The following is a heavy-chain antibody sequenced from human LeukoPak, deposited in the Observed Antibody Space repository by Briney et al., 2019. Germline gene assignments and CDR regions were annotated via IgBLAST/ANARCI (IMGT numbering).Heavy chain of an antibody. Sequence: GESLKISCKGSGYSFTSYWIGWVRQMPGKGLEWMGIIYPGDSDTRYSPSFQGQVTISADKSISTAYLQWSSLKASDTATYYCARRVRYCSSTSCPNSNWFDPWGQGTLVTVSS. V-gene: IGHV5-51*01. CDR2: IYPGDSDT. J-gene: IGHJ5*02. CDR1: GYSFTSYW. CDR3: ARRVRYCSSTSCPNSNWFDP. D-gene: IGHD2-2*01.